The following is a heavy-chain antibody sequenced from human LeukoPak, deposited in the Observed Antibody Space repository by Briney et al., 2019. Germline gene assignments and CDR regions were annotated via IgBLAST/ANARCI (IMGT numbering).Heavy chain of an antibody. CDR2: LSWNSGSI. D-gene: IGHD3-10*01. J-gene: IGHJ6*02. CDR3: AKDIYGRNYYDYGMDV. CDR1: GFTFDDYA. V-gene: IGHV3-9*01. Sequence: GGSLRHSCAASGFTFDDYAMHWVRQAPGKGLEWVSGLSWNSGSIGYADSVKGRFTISRDNAKNSLYLQMNSLRAEDTALYYCAKDIYGRNYYDYGMDVWGQGTTVTVSS.